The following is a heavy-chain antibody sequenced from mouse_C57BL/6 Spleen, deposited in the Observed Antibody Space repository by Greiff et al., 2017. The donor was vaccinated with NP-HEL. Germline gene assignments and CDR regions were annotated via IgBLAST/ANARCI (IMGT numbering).Heavy chain of an antibody. D-gene: IGHD1-1*01. J-gene: IGHJ1*03. CDR2: INPNNGGT. CDR1: GYTFTDYY. CDR3: ARAYYGSSYEYFDV. Sequence: EVQLQQSGPELVKPGASVKISCKASGYTFTDYYMNWVKQSHGKSLEWIGDINPNNGGTSYNQKFKGKATLTVDKSSSTAYMELRSLTSEDSAVYYGARAYYGSSYEYFDVWGTGTTVTVSS. V-gene: IGHV1-26*01.